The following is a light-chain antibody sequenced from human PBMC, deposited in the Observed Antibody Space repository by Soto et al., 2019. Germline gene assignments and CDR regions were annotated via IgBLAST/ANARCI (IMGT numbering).Light chain of an antibody. CDR2: GAS. Sequence: EIVMTQSPATLSVSLGERATISCRASQSVSSNLAWYQQKPGQAPRLLIYGASTRATGIPARFSGSGSGTEFTLTISSLQSEDFAVYYCQQYNNWPPWTFGQGTKLEIK. V-gene: IGKV3-15*01. CDR1: QSVSSN. CDR3: QQYNNWPPWT. J-gene: IGKJ2*02.